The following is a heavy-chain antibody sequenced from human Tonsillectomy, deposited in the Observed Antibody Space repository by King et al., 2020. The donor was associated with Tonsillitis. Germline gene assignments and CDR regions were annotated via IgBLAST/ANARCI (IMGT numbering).Heavy chain of an antibody. CDR1: GFTFTSYT. D-gene: IGHD4-17*01. V-gene: IGHV3-21*01. CDR2: ISASNVYI. J-gene: IGHJ4*02. Sequence: VQLVESGGGLVKPGGSLRLSCAASGFTFTSYTMNWVRQAPGKGLSWVSSISASNVYIYYADSVKGRFTISRDNAKNSLYLQMNSLRAEDTAVYYCARDTINGDFDSPLGYWGQGTLVTVSS. CDR3: ARDTINGDFDSPLGY.